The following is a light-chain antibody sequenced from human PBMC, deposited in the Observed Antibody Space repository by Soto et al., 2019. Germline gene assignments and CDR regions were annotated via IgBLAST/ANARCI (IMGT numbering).Light chain of an antibody. CDR1: MRDVGAYNL. J-gene: IGLJ3*02. CDR3: FAYTAISTLG. CDR2: EVR. Sequence: QSVLTQPASVSGSAGQSITISCSGTMRDVGAYNLVSWYQQHPGTDPKLISYEVRNRPSGISSRFTGSRSGNTAPLTISMLQPEDEGDYYCFAYTAISTLGFGGLTKLTVL. V-gene: IGLV2-14*01.